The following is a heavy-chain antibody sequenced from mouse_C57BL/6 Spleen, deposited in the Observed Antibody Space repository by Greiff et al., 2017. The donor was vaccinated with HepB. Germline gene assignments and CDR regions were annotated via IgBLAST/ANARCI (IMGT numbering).Heavy chain of an antibody. V-gene: IGHV1-4*01. CDR1: GYTFTSYT. CDR3: ARYGWEDYYAMDY. CDR2: INPSSGYT. D-gene: IGHD1-2*01. Sequence: QVQLQQSGAELARPGASVKMSCKASGYTFTSYTMHWVKQRPGQGLEWIGYINPSSGYTKYNQKFKDKATLTADKSSSTAYMQLSSLTSEDSAVYYCARYGWEDYYAMDYWGQGTSVTVSS. J-gene: IGHJ4*01.